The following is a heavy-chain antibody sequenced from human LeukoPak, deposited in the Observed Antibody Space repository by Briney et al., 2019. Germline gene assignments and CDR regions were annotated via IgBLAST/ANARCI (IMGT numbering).Heavy chain of an antibody. CDR3: ARDWVVGATIPLDY. V-gene: IGHV4-38-2*02. CDR2: IYHSGST. D-gene: IGHD1-26*01. CDR1: GYSISSGYY. J-gene: IGHJ4*02. Sequence: SETLSLTCTVSGYSISSGYYWGWIRQPPGKGLEWIGSIYHSGSTYYNPSLKSRVTISVDTSKNQFSLKLSSVTAADTAVYYCARDWVVGATIPLDYWGQGTLVTVSS.